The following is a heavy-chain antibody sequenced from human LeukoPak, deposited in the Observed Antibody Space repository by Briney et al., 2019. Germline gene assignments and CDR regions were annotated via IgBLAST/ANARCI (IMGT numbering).Heavy chain of an antibody. J-gene: IGHJ6*03. CDR1: GYTFTSYY. CDR3: ARSQYYDFWSGYLRAYYYMDV. D-gene: IGHD3-3*01. CDR2: INPSGGST. V-gene: IGHV1-46*01. Sequence: ASVKVSCKASGYTFTSYYMHWVRQAPGQGLEWMGLINPSGGSTSYAQKFQGRVTMTRDTSTSTVYMELSSLRSEDTAVYYCARSQYYDFWSGYLRAYYYMDVWGKGTTVTVSS.